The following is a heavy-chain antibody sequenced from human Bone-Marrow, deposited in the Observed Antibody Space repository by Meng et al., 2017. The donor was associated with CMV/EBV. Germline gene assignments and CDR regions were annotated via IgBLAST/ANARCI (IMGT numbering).Heavy chain of an antibody. Sequence: GESLKISCTASGFTFNSHVMYWVRQAPGKGPECVAVISYNGNKKYYIDSVKGRFTISRDNSKSTLYLQMNSLRSDDTSVYYCARDLVAAPGGFDYFYGMDVWGQGNTVNVAS. V-gene: IGHV3-30-3*01. CDR1: GFTFNSHV. CDR3: ARDLVAAPGGFDYFYGMDV. J-gene: IGHJ6*01. CDR2: ISYNGNKK. D-gene: IGHD6-13*01.